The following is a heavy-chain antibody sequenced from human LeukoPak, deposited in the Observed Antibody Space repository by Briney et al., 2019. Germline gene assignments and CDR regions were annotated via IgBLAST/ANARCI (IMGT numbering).Heavy chain of an antibody. Sequence: PGGSLRLSCAASGFTFSSYAMSWVRQAPGKGLEWVSVIYSGGSTYYADSVKGRFTISRDNSKNTLYLQMNSLRAEDTAVYYCAKEGPGDYAFDIWGQGTMVTVSS. D-gene: IGHD7-27*01. V-gene: IGHV3-23*03. CDR2: IYSGGST. J-gene: IGHJ3*02. CDR3: AKEGPGDYAFDI. CDR1: GFTFSSYA.